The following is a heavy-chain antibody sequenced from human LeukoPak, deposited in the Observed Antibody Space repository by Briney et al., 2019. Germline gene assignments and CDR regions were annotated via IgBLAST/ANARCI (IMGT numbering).Heavy chain of an antibody. CDR2: FDPEDGET. CDR1: GYTLTELS. D-gene: IGHD4-17*01. J-gene: IGHJ4*02. Sequence: ASVKVSCKVSGYTLTELSMHWVRQAPGKGLEWMGGFDPEDGETIYAQKFQGRVTMTEDTSTDTAYMELRSLRSDDTAVYYCARDDYGDLVVGSWGQGTLVTVSS. CDR3: ARDDYGDLVVGS. V-gene: IGHV1-24*01.